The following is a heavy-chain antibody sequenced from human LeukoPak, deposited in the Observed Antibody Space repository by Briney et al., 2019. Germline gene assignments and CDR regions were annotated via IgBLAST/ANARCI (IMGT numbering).Heavy chain of an antibody. D-gene: IGHD4-17*01. CDR3: AHYGDYRFMYYFDY. CDR1: GFSLTASGVG. J-gene: IGHJ4*02. V-gene: IGHV2-5*01. CDR2: IYWNNDN. Sequence: SGPTLVKPTQTLTLTCSFSGFSLTASGVGVGWIRQSPGMGRKWLALIYWNNDNRYSPSLKTRLTITKDTSKNQVVLTMTEMDPVDTATYYCAHYGDYRFMYYFDYWGQGTLDTLSS.